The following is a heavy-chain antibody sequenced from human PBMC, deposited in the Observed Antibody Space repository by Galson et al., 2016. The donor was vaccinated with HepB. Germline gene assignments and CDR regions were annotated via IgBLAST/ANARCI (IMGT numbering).Heavy chain of an antibody. D-gene: IGHD3-22*01. CDR2: IFYSGST. CDR3: ARRTDYFDSSGYSVRAFDV. CDR1: GGSISSGGYY. V-gene: IGHV4-31*03. J-gene: IGHJ3*01. Sequence: TLSLTCTVSGGSISSGGYYWSWIRQHPGKGLEWIGYIFYSGSTYYNPSLKSRVTISVDTSKNQFSLKLSSVTAADTAVYYCARRTDYFDSSGYSVRAFDVWGQGTMVTVSS.